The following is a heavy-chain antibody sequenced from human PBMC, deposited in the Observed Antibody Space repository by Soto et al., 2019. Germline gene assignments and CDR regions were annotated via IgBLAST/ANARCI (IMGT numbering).Heavy chain of an antibody. V-gene: IGHV1-3*01. CDR2: INAANGNK. Sequence: ASVKVSCKASGYTFTNYAMHWVRQAPGQGLEWMGWINAANGNKKYSEKFQGRVTVTRETSASTAYMELSSLRSEDTAVYYCARVGCSSTSCSGYYYYMDVWGKGTTVTVSS. CDR3: ARVGCSSTSCSGYYYYMDV. J-gene: IGHJ6*03. CDR1: GYTFTNYA. D-gene: IGHD2-2*01.